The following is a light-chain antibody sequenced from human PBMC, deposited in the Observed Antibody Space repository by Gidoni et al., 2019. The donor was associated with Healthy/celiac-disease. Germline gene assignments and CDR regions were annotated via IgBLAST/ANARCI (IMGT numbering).Light chain of an antibody. V-gene: IGLV1-44*01. CDR2: SNN. J-gene: IGLJ3*02. Sequence: QSVLTQPPSPSGTPGQRVTISCSGSSSNIGSNTVNWYQQLPGTAPKLLIYSNNQRPSGAPDRFSGSKSGTSASLAISGLQSEDEADYYCAAWDDSLNGWVFGGGTKLTVL. CDR1: SSNIGSNT. CDR3: AAWDDSLNGWV.